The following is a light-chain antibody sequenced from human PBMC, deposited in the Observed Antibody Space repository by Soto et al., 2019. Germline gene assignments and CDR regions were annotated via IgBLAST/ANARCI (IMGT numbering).Light chain of an antibody. CDR1: QSISSY. CDR3: QQSFSAPVT. CDR2: AAS. V-gene: IGKV1-39*01. Sequence: DIQMTQPPSSLSASVGDRVTITCRASQSISSYVNWYQQKTGEAPKILIYAASTLQSGVPSRFSGRGSGPDFSLTISSLQPEDFATYYCQQSFSAPVTFGQGTRVEIK. J-gene: IGKJ2*01.